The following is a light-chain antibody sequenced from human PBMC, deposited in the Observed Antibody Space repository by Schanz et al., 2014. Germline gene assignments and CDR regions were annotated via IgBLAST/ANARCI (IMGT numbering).Light chain of an antibody. J-gene: IGLJ2*01. V-gene: IGLV2-14*01. Sequence: QSALTQPASVSGSPGQSITISCIGTSSDVGAFDYVSWYQQHPGKAPKLMIYDVGNRPSGVSDRFSGSKSGTTASLTISGLQTEDEADYYCSSFSFSNTVLFGGGTKLTVL. CDR3: SSFSFSNTVL. CDR1: SSDVGAFDY. CDR2: DVG.